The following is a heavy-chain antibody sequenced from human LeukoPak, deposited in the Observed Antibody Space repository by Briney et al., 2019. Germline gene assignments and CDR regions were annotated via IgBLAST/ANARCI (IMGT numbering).Heavy chain of an antibody. CDR1: GGSISSYY. CDR2: IYYSGST. D-gene: IGHD5-12*01. CDR3: ARQFRGSGAFDI. Sequence: PSETLSLTCTVSGGSISSYYWSWIRQPPGKGLEWIGYIYYSGSTNYNPSLKSRVTISVDTSKNQFSLKLSSVTAADTAVYYCARQFRGSGAFDIWGQGTMVTVSS. V-gene: IGHV4-59*08. J-gene: IGHJ3*02.